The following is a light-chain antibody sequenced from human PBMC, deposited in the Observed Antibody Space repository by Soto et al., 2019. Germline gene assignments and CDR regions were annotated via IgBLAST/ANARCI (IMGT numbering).Light chain of an antibody. CDR1: QSVSSH. CDR3: QQGGNWPLT. J-gene: IGKJ5*01. V-gene: IGKV3-11*01. CDR2: DAS. Sequence: EIVLTQSPATLSLSPGERATVSCRASQSVSSHLAWYQQKRGQAPRLLIYDASSRATGIPARFSGSGSGTDFTLTISSLEPEDFAVYYCQQGGNWPLTFGYGTRLESK.